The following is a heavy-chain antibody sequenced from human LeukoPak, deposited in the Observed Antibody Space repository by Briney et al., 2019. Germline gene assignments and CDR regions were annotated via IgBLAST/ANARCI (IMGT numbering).Heavy chain of an antibody. D-gene: IGHD6-19*01. V-gene: IGHV4-59*01. J-gene: IGHJ4*02. Sequence: SEPLSLTCTVPGASISSYYWSWIRKSPGKGREWIAYIYYSGSTKYNHSLKSRVTISIDTSKNQFSLKLTSVTAADTAVYYCARYYSGWPFDDWGQGTLVTVGS. CDR3: ARYYSGWPFDD. CDR1: GASISSYY. CDR2: IYYSGST.